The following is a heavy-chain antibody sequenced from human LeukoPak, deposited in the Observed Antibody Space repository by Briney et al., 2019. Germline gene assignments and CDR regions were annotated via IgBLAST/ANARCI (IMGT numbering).Heavy chain of an antibody. Sequence: GGSLRLSCAASGFTFSDYYMSWIRQAPGKGLEWVSYISSSGSTIYYTDSVKGRFTISRDNAKNSLYLQMNSLRAEDTAVYYCARDLYCSGGSCYSLYGYYYYYGMDVWGQGTTVTVSS. J-gene: IGHJ6*02. D-gene: IGHD2-15*01. CDR2: ISSSGSTI. V-gene: IGHV3-11*01. CDR1: GFTFSDYY. CDR3: ARDLYCSGGSCYSLYGYYYYYGMDV.